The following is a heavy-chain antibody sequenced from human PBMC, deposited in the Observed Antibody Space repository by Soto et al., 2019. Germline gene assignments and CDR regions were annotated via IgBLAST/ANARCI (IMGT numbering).Heavy chain of an antibody. CDR1: GGSISSGDYY. V-gene: IGHV4-30-4*01. D-gene: IGHD2-15*01. CDR3: ARDGGRGGKVNYFDY. CDR2: IYYSGST. J-gene: IGHJ4*02. Sequence: SETLSLTCTVSGGSISSGDYYWSWIRQPPGKGLEWIGYIYYSGSTYYNPSLKSRVTISVDTSKNQFSLKLSSVTAADTAVYYCARDGGRGGKVNYFDYWGQGTLVTVSS.